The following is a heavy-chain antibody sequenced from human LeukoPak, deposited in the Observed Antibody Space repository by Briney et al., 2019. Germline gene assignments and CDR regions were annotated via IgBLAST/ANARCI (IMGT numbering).Heavy chain of an antibody. CDR2: ISYDGSNK. J-gene: IGHJ6*02. CDR3: AKVVYYGSADYYYGMDV. D-gene: IGHD3-10*01. Sequence: GRSLRLSCAASGFTFSSYGMHWVRQAPGKGLEWVAVISYDGSNKYYADSVKGRFTISRDNSKNTLYLQMNSLRAEDTAVYYCAKVVYYGSADYYYGMDVWGQGTTVTVSS. V-gene: IGHV3-30*18. CDR1: GFTFSSYG.